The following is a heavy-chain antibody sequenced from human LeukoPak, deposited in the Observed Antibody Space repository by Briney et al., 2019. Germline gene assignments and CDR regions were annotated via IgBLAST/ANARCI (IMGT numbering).Heavy chain of an antibody. D-gene: IGHD6-13*01. V-gene: IGHV1-18*01. CDR1: GYTFTSYG. CDR2: IIAYNGNT. J-gene: IGHJ4*02. CDR3: ARDSPGIAAAGLDIY. Sequence: ASVKVSCKASGYTFTSYGISGVRQAPGQGLEWMGWIIAYNGNTNYAQKLQGRVTMTTYTSTSTAYMELRSMRSDDTAVYYCARDSPGIAAAGLDIYWGQGTLVTVSS.